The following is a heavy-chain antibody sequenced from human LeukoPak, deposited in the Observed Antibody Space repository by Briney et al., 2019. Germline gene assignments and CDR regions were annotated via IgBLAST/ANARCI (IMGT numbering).Heavy chain of an antibody. D-gene: IGHD6-13*01. Sequence: GGSLRLSCAASGFTFSSYAMSWVRQAPGKGLEWVSVIYSGGSTYYADPVKGRFTISRDNSKNTLYLQMNSLRAEDTAVYYCARARPPYSSSWYHYYYYYMDVWGKGTTVTVSS. CDR1: GFTFSSYA. CDR2: IYSGGST. CDR3: ARARPPYSSSWYHYYYYYMDV. V-gene: IGHV3-53*01. J-gene: IGHJ6*03.